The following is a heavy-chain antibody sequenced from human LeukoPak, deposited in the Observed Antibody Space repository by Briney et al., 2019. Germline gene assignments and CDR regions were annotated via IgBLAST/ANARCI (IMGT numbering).Heavy chain of an antibody. J-gene: IGHJ4*02. CDR1: GFTFSDFY. V-gene: IGHV3-11*01. CDR2: ISRGGSTT. Sequence: GGSLRLSCEAFGFTFSDFYMSWIRQAPGKGLEWVSHISRGGSTTSYADSVKGRFTISRDNAKNSLYLQMNSLRADDTAVYYCARVGGSYYFDFDNWGQGTLVTVSS. CDR3: ARVGGSYYFDFDN. D-gene: IGHD3-16*01.